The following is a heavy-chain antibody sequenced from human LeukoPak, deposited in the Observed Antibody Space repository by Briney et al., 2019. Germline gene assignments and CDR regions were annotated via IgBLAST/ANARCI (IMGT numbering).Heavy chain of an antibody. CDR3: ARDTFQPGLIDS. D-gene: IGHD2-2*01. CDR1: GFTFDDYA. J-gene: IGHJ4*02. Sequence: GGSLRLSCAASGFTFDDYAMHWVRQAPGKGLEWVSGISWNSGSIGYADSVKGRFTISRDNARITLYLQLSSLRAEDSAVYYCARDTFQPGLIDSWGQGTLVTVSS. CDR2: ISWNSGSI. V-gene: IGHV3-9*01.